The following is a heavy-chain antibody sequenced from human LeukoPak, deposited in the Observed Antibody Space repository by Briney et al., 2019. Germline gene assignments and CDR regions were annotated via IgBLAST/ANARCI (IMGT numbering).Heavy chain of an antibody. CDR2: IWYDGSNK. J-gene: IGHJ3*02. Sequence: GGSLRLSCAASGFTFSSYGMHWVRQAPGKGLEWVAVIWYDGSNKYYADSVKSRFTISRDNSKNTLYLQMNSLRAEDTAVYYCARDSVAGDYAFDIWGQGTMVTVSS. CDR1: GFTFSSYG. D-gene: IGHD5/OR15-5a*01. V-gene: IGHV3-33*01. CDR3: ARDSVAGDYAFDI.